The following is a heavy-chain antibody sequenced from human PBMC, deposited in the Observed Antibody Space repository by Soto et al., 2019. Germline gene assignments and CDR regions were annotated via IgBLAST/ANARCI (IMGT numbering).Heavy chain of an antibody. Sequence: QVQLQESGPGLVKPSETLSLTCSVSGGSISGYYWGWIRQPPGKGLEFIGYIYYSGSGGSPSYSHSLESRVSISVDASKNQGSLKVISVTAADTAVYFCARFHYGNHFDYWGHGTLVSVSS. V-gene: IGHV4-59*01. J-gene: IGHJ4*01. D-gene: IGHD4-17*01. CDR2: IYYSGSGGSP. CDR3: ARFHYGNHFDY. CDR1: GGSISGYY.